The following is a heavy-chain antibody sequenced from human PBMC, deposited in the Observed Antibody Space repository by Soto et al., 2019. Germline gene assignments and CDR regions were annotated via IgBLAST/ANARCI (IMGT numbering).Heavy chain of an antibody. J-gene: IGHJ5*02. CDR3: ARRRGSNGWFDL. D-gene: IGHD2-8*01. V-gene: IGHV1-8*01. CDR2: MNPDSGNT. CDR1: GYTFINYD. Sequence: QVQLVQSGAEVKKPGASVKVSCKASGYTFINYDINWMRQAPGQGLEWVGWMNPDSGNTGYAQNFQGRVTMTGNPSISSVYMELSSLTSEDTAVYYCARRRGSNGWFDLWGQGTLVTVSS.